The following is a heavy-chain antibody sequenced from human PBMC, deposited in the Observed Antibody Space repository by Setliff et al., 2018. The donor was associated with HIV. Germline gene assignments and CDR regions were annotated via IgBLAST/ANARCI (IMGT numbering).Heavy chain of an antibody. CDR1: GGSISSRTYY. V-gene: IGHV4-39*07. CDR2: IYYSGST. D-gene: IGHD2-2*01. J-gene: IGHJ6*02. CDR3: ARDRTVPTAMRGYYYYGLDV. Sequence: SETLSLTCTVSGGSISSRTYYWGWIRQPPGKGLEWIGSIYYSGSTNYNPSLKSRVTISVDTSKNQFSLRLNSVTAADTAVYFCARDRTVPTAMRGYYYYGLDVWGQGTTVTVSS.